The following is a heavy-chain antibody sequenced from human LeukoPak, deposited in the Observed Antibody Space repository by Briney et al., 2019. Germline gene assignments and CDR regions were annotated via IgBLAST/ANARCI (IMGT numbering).Heavy chain of an antibody. CDR3: ARVGGSASTLSAFDV. V-gene: IGHV4-4*07. D-gene: IGHD2-15*01. CDR2: IYTSGST. Sequence: SETLSLTCTVSGGSVSSYYWSWIRQPAGKGLEWIGRIYTSGSTNYNPSLKSRVTISVDKSKNQFSLKLKSLTAADTVVYYCARVGGSASTLSAFDVWGQGTMVTVSS. J-gene: IGHJ3*01. CDR1: GGSVSSYY.